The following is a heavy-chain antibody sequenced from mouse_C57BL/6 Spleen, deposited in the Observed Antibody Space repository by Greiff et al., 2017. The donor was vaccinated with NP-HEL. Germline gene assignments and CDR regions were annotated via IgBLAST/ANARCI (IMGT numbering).Heavy chain of an antibody. J-gene: IGHJ2*01. CDR3: ARGSPSYYSNLYYFDY. CDR2: IYPGDGDT. CDR1: GYAFSSYW. D-gene: IGHD2-5*01. Sequence: QVQLKQSGAELVKPGASVKISCKASGYAFSSYWMNWVKQRPGKGLEWIGQIYPGDGDTNYNGKFKGKATLTADKSSSTASMQLSSLTSEDSAVYFCARGSPSYYSNLYYFDYWGQGTTLTVSS. V-gene: IGHV1-80*01.